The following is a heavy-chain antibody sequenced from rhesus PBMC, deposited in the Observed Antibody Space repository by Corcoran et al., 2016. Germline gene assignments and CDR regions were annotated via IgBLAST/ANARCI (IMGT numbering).Heavy chain of an antibody. CDR2: NDGSGSST. Sequence: QLQLQESGPGLVKPSETLSVTGAVAGGSNSSSYWSWTRQALGKGRELIGYNDGSGSSTNYNPSLKSRFTLSVDTSKNQLSLKLSSVTTADTAVYYCARGSSSWPGPSFDYWGQGVLVTVSS. D-gene: IGHD6-13*01. V-gene: IGHV4-169*01. CDR3: ARGSSSWPGPSFDY. CDR1: GGSNSSSY. J-gene: IGHJ4*01.